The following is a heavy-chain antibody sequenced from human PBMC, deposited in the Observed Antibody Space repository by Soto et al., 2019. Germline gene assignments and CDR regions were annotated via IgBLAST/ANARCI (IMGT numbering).Heavy chain of an antibody. CDR2: IIPIIRVT. CDR1: GDTFNSYL. J-gene: IGHJ4*02. Sequence: QVQLVQSGAEVKRPGSSVKVSCESSGDTFNSYLISWVRQAPGQGLEWMGGIIPIIRVTHYAQRFQGRVTISALSSTGTAYMELTNLGFAHTALYYCARESLGAKGADHWGQGTLVTVSS. D-gene: IGHD7-27*01. CDR3: ARESLGAKGADH. V-gene: IGHV1-69*17.